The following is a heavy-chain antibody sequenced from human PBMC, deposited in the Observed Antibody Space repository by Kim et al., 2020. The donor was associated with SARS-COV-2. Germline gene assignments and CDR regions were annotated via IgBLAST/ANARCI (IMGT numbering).Heavy chain of an antibody. V-gene: IGHV3-48*03. Sequence: GGSLRLSCETSGFGFGTYEMSWVRQAPGKGLEWVSYISAASVSKYYADSVTGRFTISRDNAKESVYLQMNSLRVEDTAIYFCARGGNSGLFFYHFDPWGQGTPVTVSP. CDR2: ISAASVSK. CDR1: GFGFGTYE. CDR3: ARGGNSGLFFYHFDP. D-gene: IGHD3-22*01. J-gene: IGHJ5*02.